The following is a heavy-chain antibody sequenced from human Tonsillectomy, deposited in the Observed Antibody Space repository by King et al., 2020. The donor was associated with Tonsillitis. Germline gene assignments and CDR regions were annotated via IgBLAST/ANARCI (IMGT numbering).Heavy chain of an antibody. CDR2: ISWNSGSI. Sequence: VQLVESGGGLVQPGRSLRLSCAASGFTFDDYAMHWVRQAPGKGLEWVSGISWNSGSIGYADSVKGRFTITRDNAKNSRYLQMNSLRAEGTALYYCAKTYYDSSGYHLYLYIDLCGRGPLVTVPS. CDR1: GFTFDDYA. D-gene: IGHD3-22*01. J-gene: IGHJ2*01. CDR3: AKTYYDSSGYHLYLYIDL. V-gene: IGHV3-9*01.